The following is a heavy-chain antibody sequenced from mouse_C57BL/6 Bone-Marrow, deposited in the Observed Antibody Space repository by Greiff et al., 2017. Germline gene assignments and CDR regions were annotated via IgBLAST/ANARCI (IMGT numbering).Heavy chain of an antibody. Sequence: VQLQQPGAELVMPGASVKLSCKASGYTFTSYWMHWVKQRPGQGLEWIGEIDPSDSYTNYNQKFKGKSTLTVDKSSSTAYMQLSSLTSEDSAVYYCARFRKDAMDYWGQGTSVTVSS. CDR3: ARFRKDAMDY. V-gene: IGHV1-69*01. CDR2: IDPSDSYT. CDR1: GYTFTSYW. J-gene: IGHJ4*01.